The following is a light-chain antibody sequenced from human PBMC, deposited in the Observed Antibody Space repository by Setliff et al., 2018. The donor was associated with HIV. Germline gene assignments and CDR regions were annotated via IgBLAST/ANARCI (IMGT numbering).Light chain of an antibody. V-gene: IGLV2-14*01. CDR2: DVN. CDR1: SSDVGGYNY. Sequence: QSVLTQPASVSGSPGQSITISCTGTSSDVGGYNYVSWYQQHPGKAPKLMIYDVNKRPSGVSNRFSGSKSVNTASLTISGLQAEDEADYYCSSYTRSSSVVIGGGTQL. J-gene: IGLJ2*01. CDR3: SSYTRSSSVV.